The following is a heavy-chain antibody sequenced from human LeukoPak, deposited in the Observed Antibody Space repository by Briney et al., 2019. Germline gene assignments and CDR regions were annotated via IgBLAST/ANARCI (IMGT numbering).Heavy chain of an antibody. J-gene: IGHJ4*02. CDR1: GGSLSSSSYY. CDR2: IYYSGST. Sequence: SETLSLTCTVSGGSLSSSSYYWGWIPQPPRKGLEWIGCIYYSGSTYYNPSLKRRVTIPVHKPKNQFSLKLSAVTAADTAVYYCATRPPRGYYFDYWGQGTLVTVSS. CDR3: ATRPPRGYYFDY. V-gene: IGHV4-39*01. D-gene: IGHD3-10*01.